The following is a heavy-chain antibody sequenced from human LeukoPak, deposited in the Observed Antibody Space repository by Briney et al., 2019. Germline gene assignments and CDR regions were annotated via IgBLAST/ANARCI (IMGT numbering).Heavy chain of an antibody. V-gene: IGHV3-7*01. CDR1: GSTFSSYW. D-gene: IGHD3-22*01. J-gene: IGHJ6*02. CDR2: IKQDGGEK. CDR3: ARSELRITMIVVVNYGMDV. Sequence: PGGSLRLSCAASGSTFSSYWMSWVRQAPGKGLEWVANIKQDGGEKYYVDSVKGRFTISRDNAKNSLYLQMNSLRAEDTAVYYCARSELRITMIVVVNYGMDVWGQGTTVTVSS.